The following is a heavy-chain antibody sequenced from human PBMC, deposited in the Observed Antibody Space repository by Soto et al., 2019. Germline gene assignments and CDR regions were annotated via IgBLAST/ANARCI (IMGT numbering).Heavy chain of an antibody. CDR2: IDPSDSYT. J-gene: IGHJ6*02. CDR3: ARLIGDILTGYTYYGMDV. CDR1: GYSFTSYW. D-gene: IGHD3-9*01. V-gene: IGHV5-10-1*01. Sequence: PGEALKISCKGSGYSFTSYWISWVRQMPGKGLEWRGRIDPSDSYTNYSPSFQGHVTISADKSISTAYLQWSSLKASDTAMYYCARLIGDILTGYTYYGMDVWGQGTTVTVSS.